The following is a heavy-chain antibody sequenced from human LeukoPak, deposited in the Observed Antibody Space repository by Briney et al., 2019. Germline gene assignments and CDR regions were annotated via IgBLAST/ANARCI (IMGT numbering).Heavy chain of an antibody. CDR1: GYTFTSYG. CDR2: INPKSGGT. J-gene: IGHJ3*02. V-gene: IGHV1-2*02. D-gene: IGHD3-3*01. CDR3: ARGPRITIFGVVMANDAFDI. Sequence: ASVKVSCKASGYTFTSYGISWVRQAPGQGLEWMGWINPKSGGTVYAQKFQGRVTMTRDTSSSTAYMELSRLRFDDTVVYYCARGPRITIFGVVMANDAFDIGGQGTMVTVS.